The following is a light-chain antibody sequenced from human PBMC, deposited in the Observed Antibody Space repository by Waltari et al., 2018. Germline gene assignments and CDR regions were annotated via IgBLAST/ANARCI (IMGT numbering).Light chain of an antibody. CDR1: SSDVGGYNY. J-gene: IGLJ3*02. CDR2: EVN. Sequence: QSALTQPPSASGSPGQSVAISCTGTSSDVGGYNYVSWYQQHPGKAPKLMIYEVNKRPSGVPDRFSGSKSGHTASLTVSGLQAEDEADYYCSSYAGSDIWVFGGGTRLTIL. V-gene: IGLV2-8*01. CDR3: SSYAGSDIWV.